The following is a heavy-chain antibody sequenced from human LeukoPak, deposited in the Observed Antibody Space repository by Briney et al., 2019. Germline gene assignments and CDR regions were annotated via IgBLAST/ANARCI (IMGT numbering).Heavy chain of an antibody. D-gene: IGHD3-16*01. CDR3: ARSLMITFSAFDI. V-gene: IGHV3-66*01. CDR1: GFTFSSYG. Sequence: GGTLRLSCAASGFTFSSYGMSWVRQAPGKGLEWVSVIYSGGSTYYADSVKGRFTISRDNSKNTLYLQMNSLRAEDTAVYYCARSLMITFSAFDIWGQGTMVTVSS. J-gene: IGHJ3*02. CDR2: IYSGGST.